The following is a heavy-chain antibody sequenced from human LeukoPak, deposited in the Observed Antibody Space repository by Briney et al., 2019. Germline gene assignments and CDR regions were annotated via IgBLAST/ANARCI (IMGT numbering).Heavy chain of an antibody. V-gene: IGHV3-30*02. J-gene: IGHJ4*02. CDR3: ARYGDSGNKVDY. D-gene: IGHD1-14*01. CDR1: GFTFSSYG. Sequence: GGSLRLSCAASGFTFSSYGMHWVRQAPGKGLEWVAFIRYDGSNKYYADSVKGRFTISRDNGKSTLHLQLNSLRVEDTAVYYCARYGDSGNKVDYRGQGTLVTVSS. CDR2: IRYDGSNK.